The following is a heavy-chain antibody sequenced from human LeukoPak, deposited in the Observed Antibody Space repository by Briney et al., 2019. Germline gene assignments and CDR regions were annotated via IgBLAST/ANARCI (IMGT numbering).Heavy chain of an antibody. CDR1: GGSISSGDYY. CDR3: ARGPWYDYVWGSYRYNAHYFDY. D-gene: IGHD3-16*02. Sequence: SETLSLTCTASGGSISSGDYYWSWIRQPPGKGLEWIGYIYYSGSTYYNPSLKSRVTISVDTSKNQFSLKLSSVTAADTAVYYCARGPWYDYVWGSYRYNAHYFDYWGQGTLVTVSA. CDR2: IYYSGST. J-gene: IGHJ4*02. V-gene: IGHV4-30-4*01.